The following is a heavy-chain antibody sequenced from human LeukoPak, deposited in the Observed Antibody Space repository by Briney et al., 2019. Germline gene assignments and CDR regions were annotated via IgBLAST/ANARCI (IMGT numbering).Heavy chain of an antibody. CDR1: GFTFSSYA. Sequence: GGSLRLSCAASGFTFSSYAMHWVRQAPGKGLEWVAVISYDGSNKYYADSVKGRFTISRDNSKNTLYLQMNSLRAEDTAVYYCAGYYDFWSGHPYYYMDVWGKGTTVTVSS. V-gene: IGHV3-30-3*01. J-gene: IGHJ6*03. CDR2: ISYDGSNK. CDR3: AGYYDFWSGHPYYYMDV. D-gene: IGHD3-3*01.